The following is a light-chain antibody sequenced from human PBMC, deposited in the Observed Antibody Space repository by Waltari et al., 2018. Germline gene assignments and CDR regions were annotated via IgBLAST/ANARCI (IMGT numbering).Light chain of an antibody. CDR2: DND. V-gene: IGLV1-51*01. Sequence: QSVLTQPPSVSAAPGQTVTIYCSGRYSNIGNNHVSWYQPLPGTAPQLLIHDNDTRPSVIPDRVSASKAATSATLGITGLQSGDEATYYCGTWDASLSAGVFGGGTKLTVL. J-gene: IGLJ3*02. CDR3: GTWDASLSAGV. CDR1: YSNIGNNH.